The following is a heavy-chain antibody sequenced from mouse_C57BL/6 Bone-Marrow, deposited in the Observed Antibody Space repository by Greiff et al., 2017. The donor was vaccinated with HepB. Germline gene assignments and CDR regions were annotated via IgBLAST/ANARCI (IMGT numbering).Heavy chain of an antibody. Sequence: VQLQQSGPELVKPGASVKIPCKASGYTFTDYNMDWVKQSHGKSLEWIGDINPNNGGTIYNQKFKGKATLTVDKSSSTAYMELRSLTSEDTAVYYCARRPHYYGSSYGYFDVWGTGTTVTVSS. J-gene: IGHJ1*03. V-gene: IGHV1-18*01. CDR3: ARRPHYYGSSYGYFDV. D-gene: IGHD1-1*01. CDR1: GYTFTDYN. CDR2: INPNNGGT.